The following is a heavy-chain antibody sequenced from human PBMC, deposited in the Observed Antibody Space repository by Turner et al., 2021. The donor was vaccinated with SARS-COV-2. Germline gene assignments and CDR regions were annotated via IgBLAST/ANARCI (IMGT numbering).Heavy chain of an antibody. CDR2: ISSSGSTI. CDR1: GFTFSSYE. V-gene: IGHV3-48*03. Sequence: VQLVASGGGVVQPGTSLRLSCAPSGFTFSSYEMNWVRQAPGKGLEWVSYISSSGSTIYYADSVKGRFTISRDNAKNSLYLQMNSLRAEDTAIYYCARAASFLNWFDPWGQGTLVTVSS. J-gene: IGHJ5*02. CDR3: ARAASFLNWFDP.